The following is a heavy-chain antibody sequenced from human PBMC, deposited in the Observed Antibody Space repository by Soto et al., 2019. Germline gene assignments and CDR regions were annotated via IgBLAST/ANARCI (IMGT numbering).Heavy chain of an antibody. CDR1: GFTFSSYS. D-gene: IGHD1-20*01. CDR3: SICYNWTSNGPYGMGG. Sequence: GGSLRLSCAASGFTFSSYSMNWVRQAPGKGLEWVSYISSSTSTIYYADSVKGRFTISRDNAKNSLYLQMNSLRDEDTAVYYYSICYNWTSNGPYGMGGWGQGTTSTASS. CDR2: ISSSTSTI. J-gene: IGHJ6*02. V-gene: IGHV3-48*02.